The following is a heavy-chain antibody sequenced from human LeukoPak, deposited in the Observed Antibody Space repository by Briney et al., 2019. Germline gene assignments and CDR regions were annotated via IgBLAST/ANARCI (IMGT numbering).Heavy chain of an antibody. CDR1: GGSISSGGYF. V-gene: IGHV4-61*02. Sequence: SQTLSLTCTVSGGSISSGGYFWSWIRQPAGKGLEWIGRISTSGSTNYNPSLKSRVTISLDTSKNQFSLKLSSVTAADTAVYHCARASGYSSSSGFLWGQGTLVTVSS. CDR3: ARASGYSSSSGFL. CDR2: ISTSGST. D-gene: IGHD6-6*01. J-gene: IGHJ4*02.